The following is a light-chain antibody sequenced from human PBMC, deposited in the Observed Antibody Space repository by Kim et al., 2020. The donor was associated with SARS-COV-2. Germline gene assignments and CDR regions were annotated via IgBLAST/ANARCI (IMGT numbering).Light chain of an antibody. CDR2: GKN. V-gene: IGLV3-19*01. Sequence: SSELTQDPTLDGDITRTNRVTFLEDGRRSYYANWYQQKPGQAPVLVIYGKNNRPSGIPDRFSGSSSGNTASLTITGAQAEDEADYYCNSRDSSGNHRVFG. CDR3: NSRDSSGNHRV. J-gene: IGLJ3*02. CDR1: GRRSYY.